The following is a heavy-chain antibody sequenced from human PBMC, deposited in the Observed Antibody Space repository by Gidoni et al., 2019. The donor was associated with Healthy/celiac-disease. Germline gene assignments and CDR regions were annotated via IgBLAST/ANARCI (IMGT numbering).Heavy chain of an antibody. CDR3: AKDSRYDFWSGEDLFDP. V-gene: IGHV3-23*01. CDR1: GFTFSSYA. CDR2: ISGSGGST. J-gene: IGHJ5*02. D-gene: IGHD3-3*01. Sequence: EVQLLESGGGLVQPGGSLRLSCAASGFTFSSYAMSCVRQAPGKGLGCVSAISGSGGSTYYADSVKGRFTISRDNSKNTLYLQMNSLRAEDTAVYYCAKDSRYDFWSGEDLFDPWGQGTLVTVSS.